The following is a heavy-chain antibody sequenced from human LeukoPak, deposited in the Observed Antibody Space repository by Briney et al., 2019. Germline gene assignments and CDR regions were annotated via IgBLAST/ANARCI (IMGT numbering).Heavy chain of an antibody. D-gene: IGHD2-2*02. V-gene: IGHV3-21*01. CDR2: ISSSSSYI. J-gene: IGHJ6*03. Sequence: GGSLRLSCAASGFTFSSYSMNWVRQAPGKGLEWVSSISSSSSYIYYADSVKGRFTISRDNAKNSLYLQMNSLRAEDTAVYYCARGGPYCSSTSCYKGYYYYYYMDVWGKGTTVTVSS. CDR3: ARGGPYCSSTSCYKGYYYYYYMDV. CDR1: GFTFSSYS.